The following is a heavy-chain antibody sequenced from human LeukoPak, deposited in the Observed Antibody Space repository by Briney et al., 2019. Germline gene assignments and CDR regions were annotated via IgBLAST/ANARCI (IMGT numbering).Heavy chain of an antibody. D-gene: IGHD6-13*01. J-gene: IGHJ6*02. Sequence: GGSLRLSCAASGFTFSSYSMNWVRQAPGKGLEWVSSISSSSSYIYYADSVKGRFTISRDNAKNSLYLQMNSLRAEDTAVYYCARVQYSSSWYVTGRYYYGMDVWGQGTTVTVSS. V-gene: IGHV3-21*01. CDR1: GFTFSSYS. CDR2: ISSSSSYI. CDR3: ARVQYSSSWYVTGRYYYGMDV.